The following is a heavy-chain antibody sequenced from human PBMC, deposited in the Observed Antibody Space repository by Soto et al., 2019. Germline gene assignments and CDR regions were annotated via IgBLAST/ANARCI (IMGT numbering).Heavy chain of an antibody. V-gene: IGHV3-73*01. CDR1: GFTFSGSA. CDR3: TSILWFGELLVDY. D-gene: IGHD3-10*01. J-gene: IGHJ4*02. Sequence: PGGSLRLSCAASGFTFSGSAMHWVRQASGKGLEWVGRIRSKANIYATAYAASVKGRFTISRDDSKNTAYLQMNSLKTEDTAVYYCTSILWFGELLVDYWGQGTLVTVSS. CDR2: IRSKANIYAT.